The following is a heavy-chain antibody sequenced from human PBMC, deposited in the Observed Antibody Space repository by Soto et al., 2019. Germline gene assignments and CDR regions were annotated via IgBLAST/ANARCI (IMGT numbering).Heavy chain of an antibody. V-gene: IGHV3-23*01. CDR3: AKDAHSSGWYGSYFDY. J-gene: IGHJ4*02. CDR1: GFTFSSYA. CDR2: ISGSGGST. D-gene: IGHD6-19*01. Sequence: GSLRLSCAASGFTFSSYAMSWVRQAPGKGLEWVSAISGSGGSTYYADSVKGRFTISRDNSKNTLYLQMNSLRAEDTAVYYCAKDAHSSGWYGSYFDYWGQGTLVTVSS.